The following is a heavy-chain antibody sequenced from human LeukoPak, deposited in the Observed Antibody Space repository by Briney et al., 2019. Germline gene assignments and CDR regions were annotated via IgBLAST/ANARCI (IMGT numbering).Heavy chain of an antibody. CDR3: ARAGPGYCSSTSCPG. J-gene: IGHJ4*02. V-gene: IGHV1-46*02. Sequence: ASVKVSCKASGYTFNSSYMHWVRQAPGQGLEWMGIINPSDDSTRYAQKFQGRVTMTKDTSTNTVYMHLSSLSSDDTAVYYCARAGPGYCSSTSCPGWGQGTLVTVSS. D-gene: IGHD2-2*01. CDR1: GYTFNSSY. CDR2: INPSDDST.